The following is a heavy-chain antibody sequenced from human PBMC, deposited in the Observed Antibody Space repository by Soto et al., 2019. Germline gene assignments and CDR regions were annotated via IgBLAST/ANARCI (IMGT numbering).Heavy chain of an antibody. CDR1: GFTFSSYS. D-gene: IGHD3-9*01. CDR3: AKPDYDILTAYYTTHYYYSYMDV. CDR2: IISSSSTI. Sequence: EVQLVESGGGLVQPGGSLRLSCAASGFTFSSYSMNWVRQAPGKGLEWVSYIISSSSTIYYANSVKGRFTISRDTAKNSPQIQPNSPRTEDPALYYAAKPDYDILTAYYTTHYYYSYMDVWGKGTPVIVSS. V-gene: IGHV3-48*01. J-gene: IGHJ6*03.